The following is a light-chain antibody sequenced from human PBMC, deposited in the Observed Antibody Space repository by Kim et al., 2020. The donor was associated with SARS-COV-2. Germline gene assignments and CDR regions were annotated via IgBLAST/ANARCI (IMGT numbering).Light chain of an antibody. V-gene: IGKV1-NL1*01. Sequence: DNEMTQSPSSLSASVGDRVTITCLASQDIKNSLAWYQQKPGKAPTLLLYSASTLESGVPSRFSGSGSGTDYSLTISSLLPEDFATYYCQQYYRTPYTFGQGTKVDIK. CDR2: SAS. CDR1: QDIKNS. J-gene: IGKJ2*01. CDR3: QQYYRTPYT.